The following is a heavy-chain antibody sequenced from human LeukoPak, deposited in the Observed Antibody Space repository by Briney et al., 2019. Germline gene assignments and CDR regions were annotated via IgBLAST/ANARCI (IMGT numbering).Heavy chain of an antibody. D-gene: IGHD2-2*02. CDR3: ARSRGYCSSTICYRY. Sequence: ASVKVSCKASGYTFTSYDINWVRQATGQGLERMGWMNPNSGNTGYAQKFQDRVTMTRNTSISTAYMELSSLRSEDTAVYYCARSRGYCSSTICYRYWGQGTLVTVSS. CDR2: MNPNSGNT. V-gene: IGHV1-8*01. J-gene: IGHJ4*02. CDR1: GYTFTSYD.